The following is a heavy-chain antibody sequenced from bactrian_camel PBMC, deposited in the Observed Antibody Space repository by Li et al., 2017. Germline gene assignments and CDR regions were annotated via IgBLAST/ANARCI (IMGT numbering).Heavy chain of an antibody. V-gene: IGHV3S31*01. CDR1: GFTFRLHA. Sequence: DVQLVESGGGLVQPGGSLTLSCAASGFTFRLHAMSWVRQAPGKGLEWVSGINSDGSNTYYAESVKGRFTLSRDNAKNTLYLQLNGLKTEDTAMYYCAMRGAADFGYWGQGTQVTVS. CDR3: AMRGAADFGY. J-gene: IGHJ6*01. CDR2: INSDGSNT.